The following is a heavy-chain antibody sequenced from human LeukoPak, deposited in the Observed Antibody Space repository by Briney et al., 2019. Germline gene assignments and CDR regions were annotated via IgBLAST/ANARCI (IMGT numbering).Heavy chain of an antibody. CDR3: ARGFPSSSSGGPPG. Sequence: GGSLRLSCAASGFTFSSYSMNWVRQAPGKGLEWVSSISSSSSYIYYADSVKGRFTISRDNAKNSLYLQMNSLRAEDTAVYYCARGFPSSSSGGPPGWGQGTQVTVSS. CDR1: GFTFSSYS. CDR2: ISSSSSYI. V-gene: IGHV3-21*01. J-gene: IGHJ4*02. D-gene: IGHD6-6*01.